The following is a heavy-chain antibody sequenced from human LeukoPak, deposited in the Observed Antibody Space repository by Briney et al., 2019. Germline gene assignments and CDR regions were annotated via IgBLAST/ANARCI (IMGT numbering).Heavy chain of an antibody. V-gene: IGHV3-11*01. J-gene: IGHJ4*02. CDR2: ISSSGSTI. Sequence: GGPLRLSCAASGFTFSSYAMSWIRQAPGKGLEWVSYISSSGSTIYYADSVKGRFTISRDNAKNSLYLQMNSLRAEDTAVYYCARASHYDSSGYIDWGQGTLVTVSS. CDR3: ARASHYDSSGYID. CDR1: GFTFSSYA. D-gene: IGHD3-22*01.